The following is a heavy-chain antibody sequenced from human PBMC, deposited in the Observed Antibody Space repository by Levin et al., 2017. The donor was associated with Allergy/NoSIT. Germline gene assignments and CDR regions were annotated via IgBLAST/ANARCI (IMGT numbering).Heavy chain of an antibody. D-gene: IGHD4-11*01. CDR3: ARVQLSTVTETNYYYYYGMDC. Sequence: LSLPFPFSFFSLRRRRSYWGWIRQPPGKGLEWIGSIYYSGSTYYNPSLKSRVTISVDTSKNQFSLKLSSVTAADTAVYYCARVQLSTVTETNYYYYYGMDCWGQGTTVTVSS. CDR1: FFSLRRRRSY. CDR2: IYYSGST. V-gene: IGHV4-39*07. J-gene: IGHJ6*02.